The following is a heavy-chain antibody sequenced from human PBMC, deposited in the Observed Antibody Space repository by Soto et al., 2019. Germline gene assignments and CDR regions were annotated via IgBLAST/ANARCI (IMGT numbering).Heavy chain of an antibody. CDR1: GYLFTTYH. CDR2: VYVTGTGT. Sequence: ASVKVSCKASGYLFTTYHLHWVRQAPGQGLEWMGIVYVTGTGTRSAQKFQGRLTMTRDRSTSTVYMELSSLRSEDTAVYYCARPEGYGSGSYYFDSWGQGTLVTVSS. J-gene: IGHJ4*02. V-gene: IGHV1-46*01. CDR3: ARPEGYGSGSYYFDS. D-gene: IGHD3-10*01.